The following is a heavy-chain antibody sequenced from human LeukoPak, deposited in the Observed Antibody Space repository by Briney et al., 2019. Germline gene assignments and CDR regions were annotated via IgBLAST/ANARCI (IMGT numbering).Heavy chain of an antibody. J-gene: IGHJ4*02. CDR3: ARGEGSGWLELSFDY. Sequence: GASVKVSCKASGYTFTSYGISRVRQAPGQGLELMGWISAYNGNTNYAQKLQGRGTMTTDTSTSTAYMELRSLRSDDTAVYYCARGEGSGWLELSFDYWGQGTLVTVSS. CDR1: GYTFTSYG. CDR2: ISAYNGNT. D-gene: IGHD6-19*01. V-gene: IGHV1-18*01.